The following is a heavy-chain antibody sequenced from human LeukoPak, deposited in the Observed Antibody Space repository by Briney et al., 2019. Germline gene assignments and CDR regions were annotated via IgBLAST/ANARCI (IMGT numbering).Heavy chain of an antibody. CDR1: GGSISSSSHY. Sequence: SETLSLTCTVSGGSISSSSHYWSWIRQPAGKGLEWIGRIYTSGITNYNPSLKSRVSMSEDTSKNQFSLKLKSVTAADTAVYYCVRGSAAAGLRFDYWGQGTLVTVSS. V-gene: IGHV4-61*02. J-gene: IGHJ4*02. CDR2: IYTSGIT. D-gene: IGHD6-13*01. CDR3: VRGSAAAGLRFDY.